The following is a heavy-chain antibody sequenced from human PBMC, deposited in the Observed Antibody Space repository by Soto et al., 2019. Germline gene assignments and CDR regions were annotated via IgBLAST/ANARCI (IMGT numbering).Heavy chain of an antibody. D-gene: IGHD6-6*01. Sequence: QVQLVQSGAEVKKPGSSVKVSCKASGGTFSSYAISWVRQAPGQGLEWMGGIIPIFGTANYAQKFQGRVTITADESTSTAYMELSSRRSEDTAVYYCARGSIAARPTKRLSYYYYGMDVWGQGTTVTVSS. CDR2: IIPIFGTA. V-gene: IGHV1-69*12. CDR3: ARGSIAARPTKRLSYYYYGMDV. CDR1: GGTFSSYA. J-gene: IGHJ6*02.